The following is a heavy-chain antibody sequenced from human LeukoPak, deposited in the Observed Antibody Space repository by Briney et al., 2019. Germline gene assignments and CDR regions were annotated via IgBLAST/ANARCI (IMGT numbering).Heavy chain of an antibody. Sequence: GASVKVSCKASGYTFTSYGISWVRQAPGQGLEWMGWISAYNGNTNYAQKLQGRVTMTTDTSTSTAYMELRSLRSDDTAVYYCARATVTTYEGYWYFDLWGRGTLVSVSS. V-gene: IGHV1-18*01. CDR2: ISAYNGNT. J-gene: IGHJ2*01. CDR3: ARATVTTYEGYWYFDL. CDR1: GYTFTSYG. D-gene: IGHD4-17*01.